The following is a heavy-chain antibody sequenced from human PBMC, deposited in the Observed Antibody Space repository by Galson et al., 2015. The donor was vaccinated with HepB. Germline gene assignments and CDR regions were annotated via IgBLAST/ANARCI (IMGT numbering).Heavy chain of an antibody. D-gene: IGHD3-3*01. CDR3: ARQGYDFWSGYSLDY. CDR2: INSDGSST. V-gene: IGHV3-74*01. CDR1: GFTFSSYW. Sequence: SLRLSCAASGFTFSSYWMHWVRQAPGKGLVWVSRINSDGSSTSYADSVKGRFTISRDNAKNTLYLQMNSLRAEDTAVYYCARQGYDFWSGYSLDYWGQGTLVTVSS. J-gene: IGHJ4*02.